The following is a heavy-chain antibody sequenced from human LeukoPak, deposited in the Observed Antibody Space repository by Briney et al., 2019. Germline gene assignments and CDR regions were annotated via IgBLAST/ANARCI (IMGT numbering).Heavy chain of an antibody. V-gene: IGHV4-59*01. Sequence: PSETLSLTCIVSGGSISSYYWSWIRQPPGRGLEWIGYIYYSGSTNYNPSLKSRVTISVDTSKNQFSLKLSSVTAADTAVYYCARDPGSPRGYFDLWGRGTLVTVSS. CDR1: GGSISSYY. CDR2: IYYSGST. D-gene: IGHD2-15*01. CDR3: ARDPGSPRGYFDL. J-gene: IGHJ2*01.